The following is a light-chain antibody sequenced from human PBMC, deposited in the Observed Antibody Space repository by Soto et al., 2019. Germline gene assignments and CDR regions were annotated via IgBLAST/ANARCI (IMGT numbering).Light chain of an antibody. V-gene: IGKV3-11*01. CDR1: QSVSSY. Sequence: EIVLTQSPATLSLSPGERATLSCRASQSVSSYLSWYQQKPGQAPRLLIYDAYNRATGIPARLSGSGSGTDFRITISSLEPEDLAVYYWHQRSYGFTFGHGTKVDIK. CDR2: DAY. J-gene: IGKJ3*01. CDR3: HQRSYGFT.